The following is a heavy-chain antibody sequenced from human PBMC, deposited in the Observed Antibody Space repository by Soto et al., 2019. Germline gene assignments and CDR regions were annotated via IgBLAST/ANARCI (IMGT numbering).Heavy chain of an antibody. CDR2: ISAYNGNT. CDR3: SRDHWRDSSSWTRINY. J-gene: IGHJ4*02. V-gene: IGHV1-18*01. D-gene: IGHD6-13*01. CDR1: AATVSSNA. Sequence: VYWGPSAATVSSNAIRSVRQAKRQGLEWMGWISAYNGNTNYAQKLQGRVTMTTDTSTSTAYMELRSLRSDDTAAYYFSRDHWRDSSSWTRINYWGQGTPVSVSA.